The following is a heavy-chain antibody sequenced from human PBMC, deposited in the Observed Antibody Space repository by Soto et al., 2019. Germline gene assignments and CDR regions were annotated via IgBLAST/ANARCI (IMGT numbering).Heavy chain of an antibody. CDR2: IIPIFGTA. V-gene: IGHV1-69*13. D-gene: IGHD3-22*01. CDR1: GCTFNRNT. J-gene: IGHJ4*02. Sequence: GASVKVSCKASGCTFNRNTISWVRQAPGQGLEWMGGIIPIFGTANYAQKFQGRVTITADESTNTAYMELSRLRSEDTAVYYCARQFDYDSSGYYYAYWGQGTLVTVSS. CDR3: ARQFDYDSSGYYYAY.